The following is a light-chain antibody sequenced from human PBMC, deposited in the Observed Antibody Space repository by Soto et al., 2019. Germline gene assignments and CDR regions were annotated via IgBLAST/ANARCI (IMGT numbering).Light chain of an antibody. Sequence: QAVVTQSPSASASLGASVKLTCTLSSGHSSYAIAWHQQQPEKGPRYLMKLNSDGSHSKGDGIPDRFSGSSSGAERYLTISSLQSEDEADYYCQTWGKGVVFGGGTQLTVL. CDR3: QTWGKGVV. CDR2: LNSDGSH. V-gene: IGLV4-69*01. J-gene: IGLJ2*01. CDR1: SGHSSYA.